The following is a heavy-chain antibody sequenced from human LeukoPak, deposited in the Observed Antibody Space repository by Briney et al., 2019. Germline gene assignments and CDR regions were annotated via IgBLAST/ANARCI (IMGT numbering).Heavy chain of an antibody. D-gene: IGHD3-3*01. CDR1: GFTFSSSK. CDR3: ARHTTWDYDVWSGQDYFDY. V-gene: IGHV3-48*03. J-gene: IGHJ4*02. Sequence: PGRSLRLSCGASGFTFSSSKMMWVRQAPGKGLECVAYIDDSGKNKLYVDSVKGRFTISRDNAKDSLFLQMNSLRAEDTATYYCARHTTWDYDVWSGQDYFDYWGQGVLVSVSS. CDR2: IDDSGKNK.